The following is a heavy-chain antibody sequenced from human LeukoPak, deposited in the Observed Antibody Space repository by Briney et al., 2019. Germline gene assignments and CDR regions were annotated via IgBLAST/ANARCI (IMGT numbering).Heavy chain of an antibody. J-gene: IGHJ3*02. D-gene: IGHD3-22*01. CDR1: GGSITGHY. Sequence: SETLSLTCTVSGGSITGHYWSWIRQPPGKGLEWIGEINHSGSTNYNPSLKSRVTISVDTSKNQFSLKLSSVTAADTAVYYCARPSRATYYYDSSGSRWAFDIWGQGTMVTVSS. V-gene: IGHV4-34*01. CDR2: INHSGST. CDR3: ARPSRATYYYDSSGSRWAFDI.